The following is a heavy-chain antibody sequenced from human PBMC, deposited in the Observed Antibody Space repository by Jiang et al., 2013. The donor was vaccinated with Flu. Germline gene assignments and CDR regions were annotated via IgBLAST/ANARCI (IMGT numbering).Heavy chain of an antibody. J-gene: IGHJ2*01. CDR3: ARVNSYYYDSSGYYYGRYFDL. CDR2: IKQDGSEK. D-gene: IGHD3-22*01. V-gene: IGHV3-7*03. Sequence: LEWVANIKQDGSEKYYVDSVKGRFTISRDNAKNSLYLQMNSLRAEDTAVYYCARVNSYYYDSSGYYYGRYFDLWGRGTLVTVSS.